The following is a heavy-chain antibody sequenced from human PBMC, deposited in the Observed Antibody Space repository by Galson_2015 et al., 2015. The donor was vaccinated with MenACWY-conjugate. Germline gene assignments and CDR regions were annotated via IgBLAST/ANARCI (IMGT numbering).Heavy chain of an antibody. CDR2: INGGNGKT. J-gene: IGHJ6*02. CDR3: ARTIMGAFYGMDV. D-gene: IGHD2-8*01. CDR1: GSIFTSFA. V-gene: IGHV1-3*01. Sequence: QSGAEVTKPGESLKISCKASGSIFTSFAMHWVRQAPGQRLEWMGWINGGNGKTKYSQKFQDRITFTRDASASTAYMELSSLRSEDTAVYYCARTIMGAFYGMDVWGQGTTVSVSS.